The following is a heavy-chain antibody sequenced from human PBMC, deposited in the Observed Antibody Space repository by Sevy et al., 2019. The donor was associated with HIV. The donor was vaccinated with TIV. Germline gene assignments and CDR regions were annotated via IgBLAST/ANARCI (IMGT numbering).Heavy chain of an antibody. CDR3: ARDPPRGGLYRSLIGDFDY. CDR1: GGTFSSYA. CDR2: IIPIFGIA. J-gene: IGHJ4*02. Sequence: ASVKVSCKASGGTFSSYAISCVRQAPGKGLEWMGRIIPIFGIANSAQKFQGRVTITADKSTSTAYMDLCRLRSKDTAVYYCARDPPRGGLYRSLIGDFDYWGQGTLVTVSS. D-gene: IGHD6-19*01. V-gene: IGHV1-69*04.